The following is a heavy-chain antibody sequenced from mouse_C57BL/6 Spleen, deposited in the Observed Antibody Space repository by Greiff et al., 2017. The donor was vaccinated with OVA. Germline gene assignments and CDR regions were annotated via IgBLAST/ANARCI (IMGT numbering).Heavy chain of an antibody. D-gene: IGHD1-1*01. CDR1: GFTFSDYG. CDR2: ISNLAHSI. Sequence: DVHLVESGGGLVQPGGSLKLSCAASGFTFSDYGMAWVRQAPRKGPEWVAFISNLAHSIYYADTVTGRFTISRENAKNTLYLEMSSLRSEDTAMYYCARRGGSSPHWYFDVWGTGTTVTVSS. CDR3: ARRGGSSPHWYFDV. J-gene: IGHJ1*03. V-gene: IGHV5-15*04.